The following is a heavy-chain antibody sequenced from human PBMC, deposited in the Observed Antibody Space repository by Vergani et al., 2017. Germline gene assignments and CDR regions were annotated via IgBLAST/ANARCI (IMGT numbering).Heavy chain of an antibody. CDR1: GFTFSTYA. CDR3: VKDGGSDENWVDS. V-gene: IGHV3-23*01. Sequence: EVQLLESGGSLKQPGGSVRLSCAASGFTFSTYAMHWVRQAPGKGLEWVSALTGGGGSTYYADSFKGRFIISRDNSRDTLYLQMNSLRPEDTATYYCVKDGGSDENWVDSWGEGALVTVSS. J-gene: IGHJ5*01. D-gene: IGHD1-26*01. CDR2: LTGGGGST.